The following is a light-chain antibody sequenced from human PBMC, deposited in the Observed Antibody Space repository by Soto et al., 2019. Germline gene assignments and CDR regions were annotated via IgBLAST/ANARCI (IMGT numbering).Light chain of an antibody. J-gene: IGKJ4*01. CDR2: GAS. CDR3: HQLDTHPRT. Sequence: DSELTKFGSVLCAAVGYSVVITGRASQDISNFLAWFQQKPGRAPKLLIYGASTLQTGVPSRFSGSGSGTDVTLTSTSLQPEDLATYYCHQLDTHPRTFGGGTKVDIK. V-gene: IGKV1-9*01. CDR1: QDISNF.